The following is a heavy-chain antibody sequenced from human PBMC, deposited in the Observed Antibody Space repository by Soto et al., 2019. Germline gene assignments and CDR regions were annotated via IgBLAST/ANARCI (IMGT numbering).Heavy chain of an antibody. CDR2: ISGSGSSN. D-gene: IGHD3-10*01. J-gene: IGHJ4*02. Sequence: EVQLLESGGGLVQPGGSLRLSCTASGFTFSNYAMTWVRQSPGKGLEWVSGISGSGSSNSYADSVKGRFTISRDNSKYTLYLQMNSLRAEDTATYYCAKGAYGSGSYDCWGQGTLVTVSS. CDR3: AKGAYGSGSYDC. CDR1: GFTFSNYA. V-gene: IGHV3-23*01.